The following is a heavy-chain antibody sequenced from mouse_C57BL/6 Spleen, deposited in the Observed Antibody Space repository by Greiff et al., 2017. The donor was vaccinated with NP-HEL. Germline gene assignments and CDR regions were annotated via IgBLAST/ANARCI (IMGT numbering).Heavy chain of an antibody. Sequence: VQLQQSGPELVKPGASVKIPCKASGYTFTDYNMDWVKQSHGKSLEWIGDINPNNGGTIYNQKFKGKATLTVDKSSSTAYMELRSLTSEDTAVYYCARWALYYYGSSYWYFDVWGTGTTVTVSS. CDR3: ARWALYYYGSSYWYFDV. CDR1: GYTFTDYN. J-gene: IGHJ1*03. D-gene: IGHD1-1*01. CDR2: INPNNGGT. V-gene: IGHV1-18*01.